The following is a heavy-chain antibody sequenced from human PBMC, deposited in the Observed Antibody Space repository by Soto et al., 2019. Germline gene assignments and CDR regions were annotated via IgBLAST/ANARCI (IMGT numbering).Heavy chain of an antibody. Sequence: GGSLRLSCAASGFAFSSYAMNWVRQAPGKGLEWVSVISDSGGSTYDADSVKGRFTISRDNAKNSLYLQMNSLRAEDTAVYYCASLHRVRGQGTLVTVSS. V-gene: IGHV3-23*01. CDR1: GFAFSSYA. CDR2: ISDSGGST. CDR3: ASLHRV. J-gene: IGHJ4*02. D-gene: IGHD2-2*01.